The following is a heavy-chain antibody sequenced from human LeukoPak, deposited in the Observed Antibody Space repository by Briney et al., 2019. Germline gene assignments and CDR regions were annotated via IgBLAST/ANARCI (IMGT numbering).Heavy chain of an antibody. Sequence: PSQTLSLTCTVSGGSISSGDYYWSWIRQPPGKGLEWIGYIYYSGSTYYNPSLKSRATISVDTSKNQVSLKLSSVTAADTAVYYCANSVLRYFDWLMDVWGQGTTVTVSS. D-gene: IGHD3-9*01. CDR1: GGSISSGDYY. CDR2: IYYSGST. J-gene: IGHJ6*02. V-gene: IGHV4-30-4*01. CDR3: ANSVLRYFDWLMDV.